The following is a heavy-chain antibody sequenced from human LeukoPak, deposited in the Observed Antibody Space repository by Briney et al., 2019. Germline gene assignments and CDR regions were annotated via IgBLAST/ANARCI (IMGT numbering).Heavy chain of an antibody. J-gene: IGHJ6*02. CDR2: ISVYNGNT. V-gene: IGHV1-18*04. CDR3: ARWYSSGWYQGSVGLDV. D-gene: IGHD6-19*01. CDR1: GYTFTSYY. Sequence: ASVKVSCKASGYTFTSYYMHWVRQAPGQGLEWMGWISVYNGNTNYAQKLQGRVTMTTDTSTSTAYMELRSLRSDDTAVYYCARWYSSGWYQGSVGLDVWGQGTTVTVSS.